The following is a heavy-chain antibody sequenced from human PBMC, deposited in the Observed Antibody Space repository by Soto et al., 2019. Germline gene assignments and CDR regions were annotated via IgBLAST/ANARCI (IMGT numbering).Heavy chain of an antibody. J-gene: IGHJ4*02. V-gene: IGHV5-51*01. Sequence: PGESLKISCKGSGYSFTSYWIGWVRQMPGKGLEWMGIIYPGDSDTGYSPSFQGQVTLSADKSISTAYLQWSSLKASDTAMYYCARPFHYDFWSGYSSPQNHYYFDYWGQGTLVTVSS. CDR1: GYSFTSYW. D-gene: IGHD3-3*01. CDR3: ARPFHYDFWSGYSSPQNHYYFDY. CDR2: IYPGDSDT.